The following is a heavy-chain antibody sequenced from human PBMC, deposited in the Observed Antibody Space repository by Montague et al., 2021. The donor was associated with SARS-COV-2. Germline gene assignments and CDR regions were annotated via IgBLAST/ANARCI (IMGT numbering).Heavy chain of an antibody. Sequence: TLSLTCSVSGGSISSANYYWSWIRQHPGKGLEFIGYIYYSGSSFYNPSLKSRLTISVDTSKNRSSLRLSSVTAADTAIYFCASQSGSYYNYFDLWGQGTLVTVSS. D-gene: IGHD1-26*01. CDR3: ASQSGSYYNYFDL. V-gene: IGHV4-31*03. J-gene: IGHJ4*02. CDR2: IYYSGSS. CDR1: GGSISSANYY.